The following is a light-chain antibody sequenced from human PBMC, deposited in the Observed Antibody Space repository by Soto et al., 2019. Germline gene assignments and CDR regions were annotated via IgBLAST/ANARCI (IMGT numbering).Light chain of an antibody. V-gene: IGKV4-1*01. CDR1: QSVLYSSNNKIC. Sequence: DIVMTQSPDSLAVSLGERATINCKSSQSVLYSSNNKICLAWYQQKPGQPPKLLIYWASIREPGVPDRFSGSGSGTDFTLTISSLQAEDVAVYYCQQYYSTPFTFGPGNKVDLK. CDR3: QQYYSTPFT. J-gene: IGKJ3*01. CDR2: WAS.